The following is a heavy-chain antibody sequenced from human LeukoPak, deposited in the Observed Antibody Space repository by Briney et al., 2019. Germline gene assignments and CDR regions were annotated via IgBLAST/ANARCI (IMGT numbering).Heavy chain of an antibody. V-gene: IGHV4-4*02. CDR1: GGSISSSNW. Sequence: SGTLSLTCAVSGGSISSSNWWSWVRQPPGKGLEWIGEIYHSGSTNYNPSLKSRVTISVDKSKNQFSLKLSSVTAADTAVYYCASCGYNYAMEAYYYYYMDVWGTGTTVTVSS. CDR3: ASCGYNYAMEAYYYYYMDV. CDR2: IYHSGST. D-gene: IGHD5-18*01. J-gene: IGHJ6*03.